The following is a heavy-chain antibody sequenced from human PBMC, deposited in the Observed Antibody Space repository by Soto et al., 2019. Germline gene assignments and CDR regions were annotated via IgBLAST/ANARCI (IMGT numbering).Heavy chain of an antibody. CDR1: GASINSSY. D-gene: IGHD2-2*01. Sequence: SETLSLTCTVSGASINSSYWTWIRQPPGKRLEWIGYFHYSGATNYNPSLKSRVTMSVDPSKTQFSLRLNSVTAADTAVYYCAMSSCSATNGLDGVAEHWGQRSLDTVSS. V-gene: IGHV4-59*01. J-gene: IGHJ4*02. CDR2: FHYSGAT. CDR3: AMSSCSATNGLDGVAEH.